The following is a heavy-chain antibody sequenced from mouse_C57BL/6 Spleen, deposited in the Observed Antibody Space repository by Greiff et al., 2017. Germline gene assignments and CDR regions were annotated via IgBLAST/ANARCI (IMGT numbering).Heavy chain of an antibody. CDR3: ARPMITTYYFDY. CDR1: GFTFSDYG. Sequence: EVKLMESGGGLVKPGGSLKLSCAASGFTFSDYGMHWVRQAPEKGLEWVAYISSGSSTIYYADTVKGRFTISRDNAKNTLFLQMTSLRSEDTAMYYCARPMITTYYFDYWGQGTTLTVSS. D-gene: IGHD2-4*01. CDR2: ISSGSSTI. J-gene: IGHJ2*01. V-gene: IGHV5-17*01.